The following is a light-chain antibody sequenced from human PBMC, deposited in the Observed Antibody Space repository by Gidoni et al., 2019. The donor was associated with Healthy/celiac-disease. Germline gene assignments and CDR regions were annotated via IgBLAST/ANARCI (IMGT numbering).Light chain of an antibody. J-gene: IGLJ2*01. CDR3: QSYDSSLSGVV. Sequence: QSVLTQPPSVSGAPGQRVTISCTGSSSNIGAGCDVHWYQQLPGTAPKLLIYGTSNRPSGVPDRFSGSKSGTSASLAITGLQAEDEADYYCQSYDSSLSGVVFGGGTKLTVL. CDR1: SSNIGAGCD. V-gene: IGLV1-40*01. CDR2: GTS.